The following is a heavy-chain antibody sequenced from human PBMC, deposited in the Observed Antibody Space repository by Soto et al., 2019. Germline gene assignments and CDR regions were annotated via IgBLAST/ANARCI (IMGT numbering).Heavy chain of an antibody. CDR3: AKDLLELRSSPNNWFDP. Sequence: QVQLVESGGGVVQPGRSLRLSCAASGFTFSSSGMHWVRQAPGKGLEWVAVISYDGSNKYYADSVKGRFTISRDNSKNTLYLQMNSLRAEDTAVYYCAKDLLELRSSPNNWFDPWGQGTLVTVSS. J-gene: IGHJ5*02. D-gene: IGHD1-7*01. V-gene: IGHV3-30*18. CDR2: ISYDGSNK. CDR1: GFTFSSSG.